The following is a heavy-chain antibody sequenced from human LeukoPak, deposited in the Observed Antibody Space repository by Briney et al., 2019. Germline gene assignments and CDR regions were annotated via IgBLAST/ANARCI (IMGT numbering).Heavy chain of an antibody. Sequence: GGSLRLSCAASGFTFSSYGMHWVRQAPGKGLEWVAFIRYDGSSKYYADSVKGRFTISGDNSKNTLYLQMNSLRAEDTAVYYCAKLYDYVWGSYRSYDAFDIWGQGTMVTVSS. CDR2: IRYDGSSK. V-gene: IGHV3-30*02. CDR1: GFTFSSYG. CDR3: AKLYDYVWGSYRSYDAFDI. D-gene: IGHD3-16*02. J-gene: IGHJ3*02.